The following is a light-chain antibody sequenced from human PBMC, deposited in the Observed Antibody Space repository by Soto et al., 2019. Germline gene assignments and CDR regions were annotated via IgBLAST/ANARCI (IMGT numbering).Light chain of an antibody. V-gene: IGLV2-14*01. J-gene: IGLJ2*01. CDR1: SSDVGGHDY. CDR3: SSFTASNTEV. Sequence: QSVLTQPASVSGSPGQSITISCTGTSSDVGGHDYVSWYQQHPGKAPKLMIYDISNRPSGVSDRFSGSKSANTASLTISGLQAEDEADYYCSSFTASNTEVFGGGTKLTVL. CDR2: DIS.